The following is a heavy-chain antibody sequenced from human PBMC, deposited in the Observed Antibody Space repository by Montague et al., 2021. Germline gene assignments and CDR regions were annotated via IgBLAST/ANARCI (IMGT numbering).Heavy chain of an antibody. Sequence: SDTLSLTCTVSRSLINSDYYWGWIRQPPGKGLEWMGSVSHGGRTXYNPSLKSRVTISVDTSNNHFSLKLSSVTAADTAMYYCAREWIQLWGVGPVSGHHYYIDVWGKGTTVTVSS. CDR3: AREWIQLWGVGPVSGHHYYIDV. D-gene: IGHD5-18*01. CDR1: RSLINSDYY. V-gene: IGHV4-38-2*02. CDR2: VSHGGRT. J-gene: IGHJ6*03.